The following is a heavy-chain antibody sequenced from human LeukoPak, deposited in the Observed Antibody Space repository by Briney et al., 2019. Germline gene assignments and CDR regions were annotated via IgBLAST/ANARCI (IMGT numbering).Heavy chain of an antibody. CDR1: GGSITSSHW. J-gene: IGHJ5*02. D-gene: IGHD6-6*01. V-gene: IGHV4-4*02. CDR3: ARAARIHNWFDP. CDR2: VYHSGST. Sequence: PSGTLSLTCTVSGGSITSSHWWSWVRQPPGQGLEWIGEVYHSGSTNYNPSLKSRVTISLDESKNQFSLKLTSVTAADTALYYCARAARIHNWFDPWGQGTLVTVSS.